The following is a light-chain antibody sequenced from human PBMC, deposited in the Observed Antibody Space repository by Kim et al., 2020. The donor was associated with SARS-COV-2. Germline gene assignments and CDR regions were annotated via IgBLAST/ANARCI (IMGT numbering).Light chain of an antibody. CDR3: QAWDSSTAV. CDR1: KLGDKC. Sequence: SVSPGQTASITCSGDKLGDKCDFWYQQKPGQSPVLVIYQDSKRPSGIPERFSGSNSGNTATLTISGTQAMDEAVYYCQAWDSSTAVFGGGTQLTVL. V-gene: IGLV3-1*01. J-gene: IGLJ2*01. CDR2: QDS.